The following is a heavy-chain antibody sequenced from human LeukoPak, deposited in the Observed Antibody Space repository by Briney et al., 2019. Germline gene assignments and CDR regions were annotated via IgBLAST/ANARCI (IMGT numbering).Heavy chain of an antibody. J-gene: IGHJ6*03. CDR1: GFTFSSYG. V-gene: IGHV3-30*18. CDR3: AKTGSGSIYYYYMDV. CDR2: ISYDGSNK. Sequence: GGSLRLSCAASGFTFSSYGMHWVRQAPGKGLEWVAVISYDGSNKYYADSVKGRFTISRDNSKNTLYLQMNSLRAEDTAVYYCAKTGSGSIYYYYMDVWGKGTTVTVSS. D-gene: IGHD3-10*01.